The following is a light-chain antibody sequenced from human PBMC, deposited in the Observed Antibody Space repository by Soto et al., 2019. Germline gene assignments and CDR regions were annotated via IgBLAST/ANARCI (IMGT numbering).Light chain of an antibody. J-gene: IGLJ1*01. CDR2: RNN. V-gene: IGLV1-47*01. CDR1: SSNIGSNY. Sequence: QSVLTQPPSASGTPGQRVTISCSGSSSNIGSNYVYWYQQLPGTAPKLLIYRNNQRPSGVPDRFSGSKSGTSASLAISGLRSEDEADYYCAAWDDSLSANYVFGTGTKVT. CDR3: AAWDDSLSANYV.